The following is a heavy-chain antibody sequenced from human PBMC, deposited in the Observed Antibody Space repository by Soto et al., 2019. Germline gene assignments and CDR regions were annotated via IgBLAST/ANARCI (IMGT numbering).Heavy chain of an antibody. V-gene: IGHV4-34*01. CDR1: GGSFSGYY. J-gene: IGHJ5*02. D-gene: IGHD3-16*02. CDR2: INHSGST. Sequence: SETLSLTCAVYGGSFSGYYWSWIRQPPGKGLEWIGEINHSGSTNYNPSLKSRVTISVDTSKNQFSLKLSSVTAADTAVYYCARGEVYVWGSYRKYWFDPWGQGTLVTVS. CDR3: ARGEVYVWGSYRKYWFDP.